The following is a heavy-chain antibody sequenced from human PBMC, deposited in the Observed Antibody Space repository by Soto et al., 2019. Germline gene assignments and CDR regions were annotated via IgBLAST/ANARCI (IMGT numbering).Heavy chain of an antibody. J-gene: IGHJ6*02. CDR2: ISYDGSTK. Sequence: QVQLVESGGGVVQPGRSLRLSCAASGFTFSSYGMHWVRQAPGKGLEWVAVISYDGSTKYYAESLKGRFTISRDNSKNTLYLQMNSLRAEDTAVYYCAKDLRRLVPAAFPSRAGMDVWGQGTTVTVSS. D-gene: IGHD2-2*01. CDR3: AKDLRRLVPAAFPSRAGMDV. CDR1: GFTFSSYG. V-gene: IGHV3-30*18.